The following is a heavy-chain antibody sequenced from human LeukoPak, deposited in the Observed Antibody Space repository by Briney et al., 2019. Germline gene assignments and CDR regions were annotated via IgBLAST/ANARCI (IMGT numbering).Heavy chain of an antibody. J-gene: IGHJ5*02. CDR3: ARDGSSSWFSYNWFDP. CDR2: IWYDGSNK. V-gene: IGHV3-33*01. Sequence: GGSLRLSCAASGFTFSSYGMHWVRQAPGKGLEWVAVIWYDGSNKYYADSVKGRFTISRDNAKKSLYLRMNSLRAEDTAVYYCARDGSSSWFSYNWFDPWGQGTLVTVSS. CDR1: GFTFSSYG. D-gene: IGHD6-13*01.